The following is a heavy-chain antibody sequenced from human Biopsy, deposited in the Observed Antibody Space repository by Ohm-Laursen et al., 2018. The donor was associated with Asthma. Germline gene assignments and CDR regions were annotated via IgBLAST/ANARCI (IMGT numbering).Heavy chain of an antibody. CDR2: ISYDGSNK. D-gene: IGHD1-26*01. V-gene: IGHV3-30*18. J-gene: IGHJ4*02. CDR1: GFTFSSYG. Sequence: SLRLSCAASGFTFSSYGMHWVRQAPGKGLEWVAVISYDGSNKYYADSVKGRFTISRDNSKNTLYLQMNSLRAEDTAVYYCAKDVGWELPQYYFDYWGQGTQVTVSS. CDR3: AKDVGWELPQYYFDY.